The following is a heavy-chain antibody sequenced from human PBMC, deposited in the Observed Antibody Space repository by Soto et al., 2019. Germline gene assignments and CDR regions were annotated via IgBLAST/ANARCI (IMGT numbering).Heavy chain of an antibody. CDR2: MSWNRGSI. V-gene: IGHV3-9*01. CDR3: AKDISLGELSAPDH. J-gene: IGHJ4*02. D-gene: IGHD3-16*02. Sequence: GGSLRLSCVTSGFTFDDFAMHWVRQAPGKGLEWVPGMSWNRGSIVYADSVKGRFTISRDNAKNSLYLQMNSLRPEDTALYYCAKDISLGELSAPDHWGQGTLVTVSS. CDR1: GFTFDDFA.